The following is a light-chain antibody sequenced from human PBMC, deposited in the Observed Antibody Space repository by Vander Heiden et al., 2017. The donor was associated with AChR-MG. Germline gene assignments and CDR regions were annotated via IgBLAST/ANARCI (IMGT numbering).Light chain of an antibody. CDR2: AAS. CDR1: QGISSY. Sequence: DIQMTQSPSSLSASVGDRVTITCRASQGISSYLNWYQQKPGQAPKLLIYAASSLQSGVPSRFSGRASGTDFSLIIDSLQPEDYATYYCQQSYSTVWTFGQGTKVEIK. CDR3: QQSYSTVWT. J-gene: IGKJ1*01. V-gene: IGKV1-39*01.